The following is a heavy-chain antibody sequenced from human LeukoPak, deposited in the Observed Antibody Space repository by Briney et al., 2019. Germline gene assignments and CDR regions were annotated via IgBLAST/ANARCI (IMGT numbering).Heavy chain of an antibody. V-gene: IGHV4-59*08. CDR3: ARLTKFLTTYYPTP. CDR2: IDYSGSA. CDR1: GDSISSYY. J-gene: IGHJ5*02. D-gene: IGHD2/OR15-2a*01. Sequence: SETLSLTCTVSGDSISSYYWSWIRQPPGKGLEWIGHIDYSGSANYKPALKSRVTISLDTSKSQFSLKLISVTASDTAVYYCARLTKFLTTYYPTPWGQGTLVTVSS.